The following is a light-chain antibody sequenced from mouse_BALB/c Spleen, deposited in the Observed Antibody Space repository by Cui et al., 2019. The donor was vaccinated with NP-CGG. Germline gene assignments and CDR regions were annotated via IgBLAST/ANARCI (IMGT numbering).Light chain of an antibody. CDR1: TGAVTTSNY. Sequence: QAVGTQESALTTSPGETVTLTCRSSTGAVTTSNYDNWVQEKPDHLFTGLIGGTNNRAPGVPARFSGSLIGDKAALTITGAQTEDEAKYFCALWYSNHWVFGGGTKLTVL. V-gene: IGLV1*01. CDR3: ALWYSNHWV. J-gene: IGLJ1*01. CDR2: GTN.